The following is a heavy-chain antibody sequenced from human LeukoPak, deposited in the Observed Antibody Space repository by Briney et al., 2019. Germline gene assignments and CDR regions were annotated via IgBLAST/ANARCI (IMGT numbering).Heavy chain of an antibody. J-gene: IGHJ5*02. CDR1: GGTFSSYA. CDR2: IIPIFGTA. CDR3: ASKYCSSTSCYLNWFDP. D-gene: IGHD2-2*01. Sequence: SVKVSFKASGGTFSSYAISWVRQAPGQGLEWMGGIIPIFGTANYAQKFQGRVTITTDESTSTAYMELSSLRSEDTAVYYCASKYCSSTSCYLNWFDPWGQGTLVTVSS. V-gene: IGHV1-69*05.